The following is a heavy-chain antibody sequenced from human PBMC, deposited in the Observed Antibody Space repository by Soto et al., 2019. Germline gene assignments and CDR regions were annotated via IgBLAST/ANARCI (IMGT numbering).Heavy chain of an antibody. J-gene: IGHJ4*02. D-gene: IGHD1-7*01. CDR2: ISWNSGSI. Sequence: EVQLVESGGGLVQPGRSLRLSCAASGFTFDDYAMYWVRQAPGKGLEWVSRISWNSGSIGYADSVKGRFTISRDNADNSLYLQMNSLRAEDTALYYCAKAMRNFAEAEPLYDWGQGTLVTVSS. CDR3: AKAMRNFAEAEPLYD. V-gene: IGHV3-9*01. CDR1: GFTFDDYA.